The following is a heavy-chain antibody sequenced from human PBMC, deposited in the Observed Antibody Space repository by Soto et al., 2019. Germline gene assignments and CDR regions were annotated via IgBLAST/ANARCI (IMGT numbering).Heavy chain of an antibody. CDR1: VGTFSSYA. CDR3: ARVVMTTVPASYYYGMDV. J-gene: IGHJ6*02. V-gene: IGHV1-69*11. D-gene: IGHD4-4*01. CDR2: IIPFIGTA. Sequence: GASVQVSCKSSVGTFSSYAIIWVRQAPGQGLEWMGRIIPFIGTANYAQKFQGRVTITADESTSTAYMELTSLRSEDPAVYYCARVVMTTVPASYYYGMDVWGQGTTVTVSS.